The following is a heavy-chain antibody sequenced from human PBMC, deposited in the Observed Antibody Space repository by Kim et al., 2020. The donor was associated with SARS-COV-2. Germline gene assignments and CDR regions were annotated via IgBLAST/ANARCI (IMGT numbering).Heavy chain of an antibody. J-gene: IGHJ4*02. CDR3: AKDMLGPRYSSGYDY. V-gene: IGHV3-9*01. CDR2: ISWNSGSI. CDR1: GFTFDDYA. D-gene: IGHD6-19*01. Sequence: GGSLRLSCAASGFTFDDYAMHWVRQAPGKGLEWVSGISWNSGSIGYADSVKGRFTISRDNAKNSLYLQMNSLRAEDTALYYCAKDMLGPRYSSGYDYWGQGTLVTVSS.